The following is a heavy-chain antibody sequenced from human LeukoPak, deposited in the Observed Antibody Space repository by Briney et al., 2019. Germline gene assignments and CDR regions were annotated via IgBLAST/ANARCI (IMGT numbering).Heavy chain of an antibody. CDR1: GFSFTSYS. V-gene: IGHV3-23*01. Sequence: QSGGSLRLSCVASGFSFTSYSMNWVRQAPGKGLEWVSAISGSGGSTYYADSVKGRFTISRDNSKNTLYLQMNSLRAEDTAVYYCAKPPLTPQQRGHGDQDAYPDWGQGTLVTVSS. CDR2: ISGSGGST. D-gene: IGHD4-17*01. J-gene: IGHJ4*02. CDR3: AKPPLTPQQRGHGDQDAYPD.